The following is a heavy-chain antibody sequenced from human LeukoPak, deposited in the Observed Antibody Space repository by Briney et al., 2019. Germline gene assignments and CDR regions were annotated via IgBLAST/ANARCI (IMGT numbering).Heavy chain of an antibody. Sequence: GGSLRPSCEASGFTFDDYGMSWVRQAAGKGLEWVSAITNWNGGSTGYAGSVRGRFTVSRDNAKNSLYLRMNSLRAEDTALYYCARCSRSSTDCYSAFDTWGQGTVVTVSS. CDR1: GFTFDDYG. V-gene: IGHV3-20*04. D-gene: IGHD2-2*02. CDR3: ARCSRSSTDCYSAFDT. J-gene: IGHJ3*02. CDR2: ITNWNGGST.